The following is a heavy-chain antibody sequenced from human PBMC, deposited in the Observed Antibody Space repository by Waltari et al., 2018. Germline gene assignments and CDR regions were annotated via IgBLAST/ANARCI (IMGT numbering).Heavy chain of an antibody. D-gene: IGHD2-15*01. V-gene: IGHV4-4*02. CDR3: AGHRGRGLYLDA. CDR1: GDSVTSTNW. J-gene: IGHJ5*02. CDR2: VLSPGKT. Sequence: QLQLQESGPGLVEPSGTLSLSCAVSGDSVTSTNWWSWVRQSPQRGLEWIGQVLSPGKTNHSPSLAGRGTMSLDASNNQFSLRGNSATAADTAGYFWAGHRGRGLYLDAWGPGTLVTVSP.